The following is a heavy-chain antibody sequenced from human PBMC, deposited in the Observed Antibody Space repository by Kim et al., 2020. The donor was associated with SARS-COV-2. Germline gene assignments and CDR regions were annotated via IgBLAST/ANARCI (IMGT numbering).Heavy chain of an antibody. CDR1: GFTFSNAG. CDR3: TTWESLYYYYYDMDV. V-gene: IGHV3-15*01. J-gene: IGHJ6*02. CDR2: IRSNTDGGTT. Sequence: GGSLRLSCAASGFTFSNAGMRWVRQAPGKGLEWVGRIRSNTDGGTTAYAAPVKGRFTISRDDSKNTLDLHMNSLKTADTAVYYCTTWESLYYYYYDMDVWGQGTTVTVSS. D-gene: IGHD1-26*01.